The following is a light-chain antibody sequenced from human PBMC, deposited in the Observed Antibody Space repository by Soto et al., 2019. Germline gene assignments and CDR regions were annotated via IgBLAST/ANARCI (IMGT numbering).Light chain of an antibody. CDR2: KAS. CDR3: QQYNGYWT. V-gene: IGKV1-5*03. CDR1: QSISSW. J-gene: IGKJ1*01. Sequence: DIQLTQSPSTLSAFVGDRVTITCRASQSISSWLAWYQQKPGKAPKLLIYKASNLESGVPSRFSGSGSGTEFTLTISSLQPDDLATYYGQQYNGYWTFGQGTKVEIK.